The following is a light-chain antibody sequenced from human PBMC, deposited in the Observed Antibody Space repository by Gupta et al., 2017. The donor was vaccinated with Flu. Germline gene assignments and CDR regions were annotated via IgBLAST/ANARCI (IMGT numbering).Light chain of an antibody. CDR2: DDS. Sequence: SSVLTQPPSVSVAPGQKARITCGGNHIGSKSVHWYQQKPGQAPVLVVYDDSARRSGIPERFSGSNYANTATMTTIRVEAGDEADYYCQVGDSSSDNVVFGGGTKLTVL. J-gene: IGLJ2*01. V-gene: IGLV3-21*02. CDR3: QVGDSSSDNVV. CDR1: HIGSKS.